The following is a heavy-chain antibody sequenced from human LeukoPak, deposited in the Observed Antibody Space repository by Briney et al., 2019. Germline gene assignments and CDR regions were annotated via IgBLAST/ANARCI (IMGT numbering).Heavy chain of an antibody. CDR3: AKDDAHFTMVRGAPDY. J-gene: IGHJ4*02. V-gene: IGHV3-30*02. CDR2: IRYDGSNK. Sequence: PGGSLRLSCAASGFTFSSYGMHWVRQAPGKGLEWVAFIRYDGSNKYYADSVKGRFTISRDNSKNTLYLQMNSLRAEDTAVYYCAKDDAHFTMVRGAPDYWGQGTLVTVSS. D-gene: IGHD3-10*01. CDR1: GFTFSSYG.